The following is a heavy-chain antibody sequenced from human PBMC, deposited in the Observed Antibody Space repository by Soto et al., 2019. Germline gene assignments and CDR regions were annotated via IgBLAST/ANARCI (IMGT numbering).Heavy chain of an antibody. Sequence: GGSLRLSCAASGFTFSSSAMSWVRQAPGKGLEWVSGVSGRDTTTFYADSVKGRFTISRDISKNTLYLQMNSLRAEDTAVYYCARAWVDGDYDYYYYGMDVWGQGTTVTVSS. J-gene: IGHJ6*02. CDR3: ARAWVDGDYDYYYYGMDV. V-gene: IGHV3-23*01. CDR2: VSGRDTTT. CDR1: GFTFSSSA. D-gene: IGHD4-17*01.